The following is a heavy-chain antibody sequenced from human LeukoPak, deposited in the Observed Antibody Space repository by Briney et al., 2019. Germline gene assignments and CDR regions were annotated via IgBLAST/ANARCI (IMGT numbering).Heavy chain of an antibody. J-gene: IGHJ2*01. D-gene: IGHD1-26*01. V-gene: IGHV4-61*02. CDR1: GGSISSGSYY. CDR3: AAGSYGYWFFDL. CDR2: IYTSGST. Sequence: SETLSLTCTVSGGSISSGSYYWSWLRQPAGKGLEWIGRIYTSGSTNYNPSLKSRVTISVDTSKIQFSLKLSSVTAADTAVYYCAAGSYGYWFFDLWGRGTLVTVSS.